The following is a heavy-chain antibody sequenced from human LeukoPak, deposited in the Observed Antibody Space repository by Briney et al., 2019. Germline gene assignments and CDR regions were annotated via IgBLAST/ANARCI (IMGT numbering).Heavy chain of an antibody. V-gene: IGHV4-61*02. CDR2: IYTSGST. J-gene: IGHJ3*02. CDR1: GGSISSGDYY. CDR3: ARDPPHFWDDAFDI. D-gene: IGHD3-3*02. Sequence: PSETLSLTCTVSGGSISSGDYYWSWIRQPAGKGLEWIGRIYTSGSTNYNPSLKSRVTISVDTSKNQFSLKLSSVTAADTAVYYCARDPPHFWDDAFDIWGQGTMVTVSS.